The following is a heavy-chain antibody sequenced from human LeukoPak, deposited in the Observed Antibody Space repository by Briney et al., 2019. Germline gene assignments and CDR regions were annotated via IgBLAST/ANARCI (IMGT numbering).Heavy chain of an antibody. J-gene: IGHJ4*02. Sequence: ETLSLTCTVSGDSISNYYWSWIRQPAGKGLEWIGRIYTSGTTDYNPTLKSRVTMSVDTSNNQFSLKLSSVTAADTAVYYCARYRSGYYFDYWGQGTLVTVSS. CDR3: ARYRSGYYFDY. V-gene: IGHV4-4*07. CDR1: GDSISNYY. D-gene: IGHD6-19*01. CDR2: IYTSGTT.